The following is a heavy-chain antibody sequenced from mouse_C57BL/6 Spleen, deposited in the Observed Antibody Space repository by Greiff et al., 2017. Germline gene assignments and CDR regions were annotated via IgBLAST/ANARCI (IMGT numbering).Heavy chain of an antibody. CDR1: GFTFSDYG. CDR3: ASFYGDY. Sequence: DVKLVESGGGLVKPGGSLKLSCAASGFTFSDYGMHWVRQAPEKGLEWVAYISSGSSTIYYADTVKGRFTISRDNAQNTLCLQMTNLRSEDTAMYYCASFYGDYWGQGTSVTVSA. D-gene: IGHD1-1*01. V-gene: IGHV5-17*01. CDR2: ISSGSSTI. J-gene: IGHJ4*01.